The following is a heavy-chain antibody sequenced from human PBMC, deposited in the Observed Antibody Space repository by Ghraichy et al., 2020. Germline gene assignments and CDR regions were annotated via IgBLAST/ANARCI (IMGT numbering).Heavy chain of an antibody. CDR1: GGSISTNKW. Sequence: GSLRLSCTVSGGSISTNKWWGWVRRVPGKGLEWIGEVNHSGSTSYIPSLQSRVTISVDRSKSQFSLKLTSVTAADTAVYYCARVSDGDFDYWGQGTLVTVSS. CDR2: VNHSGST. V-gene: IGHV4-4*02. CDR3: ARVSDGDFDY. J-gene: IGHJ4*02. D-gene: IGHD6-25*01.